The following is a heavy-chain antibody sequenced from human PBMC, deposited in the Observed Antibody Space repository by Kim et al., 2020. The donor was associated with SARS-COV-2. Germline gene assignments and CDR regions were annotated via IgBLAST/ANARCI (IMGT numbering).Heavy chain of an antibody. CDR1: GGSLSSSSYY. CDR2: TYYSGNT. Sequence: SETLSLTCTVSGGSLSSSSYYWGWIRQPPGKGLEWIGTTYYSGNTYYNPSLKSRVTIFVDTSKNQCSLKLGSVTAADTAVDYCARHQRYSRGWYVD. CDR3: ARHQRYSRGWYVD. D-gene: IGHD6-13*01. V-gene: IGHV4-39*01. J-gene: IGHJ2*01.